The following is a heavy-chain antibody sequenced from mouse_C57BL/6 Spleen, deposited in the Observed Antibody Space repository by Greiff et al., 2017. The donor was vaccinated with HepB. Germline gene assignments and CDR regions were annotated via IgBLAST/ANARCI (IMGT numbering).Heavy chain of an antibody. CDR2: ISGGGGNT. D-gene: IGHD1-1*01. J-gene: IGHJ3*01. CDR1: GFTFSSYT. CDR3: ARGPYYGSSPAWIAY. V-gene: IGHV5-9*01. Sequence: EVKLMESGGGLVKPGGSLKLSCAASGFTFSSYTMSWVRRTPEKRLEWVATISGGGGNTYYPDTVKGRFTISRDNAKNTLYLQMSSLRSEDMALYYCARGPYYGSSPAWIAYWGQGTLVTVSA.